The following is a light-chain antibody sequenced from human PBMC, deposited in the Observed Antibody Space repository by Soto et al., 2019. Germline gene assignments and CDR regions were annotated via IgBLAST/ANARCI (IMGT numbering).Light chain of an antibody. Sequence: QSALAQPRSVSGSPGQLLTISCTGTSSDVDDYRYVSWYQQYPGKAPKLVIYDGTKRPSGVPDRFSGSNSRNTASLTISGLQAEDEADYYCCSYVTTPEIFGTGTKLTVL. CDR3: CSYVTTPEI. CDR1: SSDVDDYRY. J-gene: IGLJ1*01. CDR2: DGT. V-gene: IGLV2-11*01.